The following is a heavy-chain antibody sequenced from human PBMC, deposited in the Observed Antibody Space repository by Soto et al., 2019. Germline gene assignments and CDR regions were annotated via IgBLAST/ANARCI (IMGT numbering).Heavy chain of an antibody. V-gene: IGHV1-24*01. CDR1: GYSLTEVS. CDR3: ATVGARGDYCYGIDV. D-gene: IGHD1-26*01. CDR2: FDPEDGET. J-gene: IGHJ6*02. Sequence: ASVKVSCKVSGYSLTEVSMHWVRQAPGKGLEWGGGFDPEDGETIYAQKFQGRVTMTEDTSTDTAYMELSSLRSEDTAVYYCATVGARGDYCYGIDVWGQRTTVHVSS.